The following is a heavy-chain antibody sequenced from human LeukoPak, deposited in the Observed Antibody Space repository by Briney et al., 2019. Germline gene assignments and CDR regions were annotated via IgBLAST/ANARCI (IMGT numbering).Heavy chain of an antibody. V-gene: IGHV3-30*12. CDR1: GFTFSSYG. CDR3: AKDVGNSGSSYDRASDY. J-gene: IGHJ4*02. CDR2: ISYDGSNK. Sequence: GRSLRLSCAASGFTFSSYGMHWVRQAPGKGLEWVAVISYDGSNKYYADSVKGRFTISRDNSKNTLYLQMNSLRAEDTAVYYCAKDVGNSGSSYDRASDYWGQGTLVTVSS. D-gene: IGHD1-26*01.